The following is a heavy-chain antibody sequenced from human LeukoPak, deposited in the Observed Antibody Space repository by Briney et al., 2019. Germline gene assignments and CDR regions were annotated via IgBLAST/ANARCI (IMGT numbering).Heavy chain of an antibody. CDR3: ATLGGRAGLRLLESPGASHY. D-gene: IGHD3-3*01. V-gene: IGHV1-69-2*01. CDR2: VDPEDGET. J-gene: IGHJ4*02. Sequence: ASVKVSCKVSGYIFSDYYIHWVPQAPGKGLEWMGLVDPEDGETIYAEELQARVTITADTSREIAYMELSSLRFDDTALYYRATLGGRAGLRLLESPGASHYWGQGTLVTASS. CDR1: GYIFSDYY.